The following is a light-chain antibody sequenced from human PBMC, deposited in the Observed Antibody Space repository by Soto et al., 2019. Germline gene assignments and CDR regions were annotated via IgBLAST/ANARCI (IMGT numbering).Light chain of an antibody. CDR1: SSDVGGDNY. V-gene: IGLV2-8*01. CDR3: ISDVGSNNVV. CDR2: DVS. J-gene: IGLJ2*01. Sequence: QSALTQPPSASGSPGQSVTISCTGTSSDVGGDNYVSWFQQHPGKVPKLLIYDVSKRPSGVPDRFSGSKSGNTASLTVSGLQAEEEAYYYCISDVGSNNVVFGGGTKLTVL.